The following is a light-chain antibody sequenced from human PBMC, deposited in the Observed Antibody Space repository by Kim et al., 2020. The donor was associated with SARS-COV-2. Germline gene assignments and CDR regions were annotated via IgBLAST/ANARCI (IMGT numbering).Light chain of an antibody. J-gene: IGKJ2*01. CDR2: ATF. V-gene: IGKV3-20*01. CDR3: QHYGNSMYT. CDR1: PSVLSAF. Sequence: LPPGERPTPSCRASPSVLSAFLACYQQQPRHAPTLLIYATFTGAAGVPDSFRGSGSGTDFTLTISILDPEDFAVYYCQHYGNSMYTFGQGTKLEI.